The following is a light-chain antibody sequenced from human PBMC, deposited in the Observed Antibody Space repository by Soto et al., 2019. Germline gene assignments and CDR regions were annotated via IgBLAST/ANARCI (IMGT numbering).Light chain of an antibody. CDR2: DAS. Sequence: DIHMTQSASILSASVLDRFTITCRASQTISNWLAWYQQRPGKAPKVLIVDASTLDGGVPSRFSGRRSGTDFTLTISSLQPSDFATYYCQQYNTYPRTFGGGTNVDIK. J-gene: IGKJ4*01. CDR1: QTISNW. V-gene: IGKV1-5*01. CDR3: QQYNTYPRT.